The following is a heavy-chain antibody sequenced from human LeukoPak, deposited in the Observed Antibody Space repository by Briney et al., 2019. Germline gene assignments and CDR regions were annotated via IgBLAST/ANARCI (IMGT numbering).Heavy chain of an antibody. J-gene: IGHJ4*02. V-gene: IGHV3-33*01. D-gene: IGHD3-3*01. Sequence: PGGSLRLSCAASGFTFSSYGMHWVRQAPGKGLEWVAVIWFDGSQKYHADSVKGRFTISRDNSKNTLYLQMDSLRADDTAVYYCARYYGTISSYDYWGQGTLVTVSS. CDR1: GFTFSSYG. CDR2: IWFDGSQK. CDR3: ARYYGTISSYDY.